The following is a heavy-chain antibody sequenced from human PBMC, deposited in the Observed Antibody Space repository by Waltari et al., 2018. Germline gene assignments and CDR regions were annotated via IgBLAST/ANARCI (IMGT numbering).Heavy chain of an antibody. CDR1: GYTFTSYD. Sequence: QVQLVQSGAEVKKPGASVKVSCKASGYTFTSYDINWVRQATGQGLEWMGLMNPNSGNTGYAQKFQGRVTITRNTSISTAYMELSSLRSEDTAVYYCARGNRFWSGSNPDYWGQGTLVTVSS. V-gene: IGHV1-8*03. CDR3: ARGNRFWSGSNPDY. D-gene: IGHD3-3*01. CDR2: MNPNSGNT. J-gene: IGHJ4*02.